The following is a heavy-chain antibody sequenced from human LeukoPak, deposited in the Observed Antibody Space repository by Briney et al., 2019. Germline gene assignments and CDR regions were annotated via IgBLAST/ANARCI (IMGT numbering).Heavy chain of an antibody. CDR2: ISGSGGST. CDR1: GFTFSSYA. Sequence: GGSLRLSCAASGFTFSSYAMSWVRQAPGKGLEWVSAISGSGGSTYYADSVKGRFTISRDNSKNTLYLQMNSLRAEDTAVYYCAKDVGYCSGGSCRAFGYWGQGTLVTVSS. D-gene: IGHD2-15*01. J-gene: IGHJ4*02. V-gene: IGHV3-23*01. CDR3: AKDVGYCSGGSCRAFGY.